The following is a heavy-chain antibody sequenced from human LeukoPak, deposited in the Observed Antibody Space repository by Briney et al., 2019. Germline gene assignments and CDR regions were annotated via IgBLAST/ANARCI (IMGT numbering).Heavy chain of an antibody. CDR2: ITSSGTTI. CDR3: ARGVDN. CDR1: GFTFSEYS. Sequence: GGSLRLSCVASGFTFSEYSFNWVRQAPGKGLEWVSHITSSGTTIYYADSVKGRFTFSRDNAKNSLYLQMNSLRAEDTAVYYCARGVDNWGQGTLVTVSS. J-gene: IGHJ4*02. V-gene: IGHV3-48*01.